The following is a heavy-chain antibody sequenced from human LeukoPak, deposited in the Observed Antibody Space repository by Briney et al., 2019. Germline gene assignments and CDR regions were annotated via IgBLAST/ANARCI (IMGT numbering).Heavy chain of an antibody. V-gene: IGHV1-8*02. Sequence: GASVKVSCKASGYTFTSNYIHWVRQAPGQGPEWIGWMNPNSGTTGYAQKFQGRVTMTRDTSISTAYMDLSSLRSEDTAVYYCARAIEMATMWGAFDIWGQGTMVTVSS. CDR2: MNPNSGTT. CDR1: GYTFTSNY. D-gene: IGHD5-24*01. CDR3: ARAIEMATMWGAFDI. J-gene: IGHJ3*02.